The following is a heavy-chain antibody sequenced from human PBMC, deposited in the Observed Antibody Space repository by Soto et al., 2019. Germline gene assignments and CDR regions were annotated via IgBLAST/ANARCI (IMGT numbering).Heavy chain of an antibody. D-gene: IGHD6-19*01. J-gene: IGHJ4*02. CDR2: TYYRSKWYN. Sequence: SQTLSLTCAISGDSVSSNSAAWNWIRQSPSRGLEWLGRTYYRSKWYNDYAVSVKSRITINPDTSKNQFSLQLNSVTPEDTALYYCARGVAVAGSPPLVDYWGQGTLVTVSS. V-gene: IGHV6-1*01. CDR1: GDSVSSNSAA. CDR3: ARGVAVAGSPPLVDY.